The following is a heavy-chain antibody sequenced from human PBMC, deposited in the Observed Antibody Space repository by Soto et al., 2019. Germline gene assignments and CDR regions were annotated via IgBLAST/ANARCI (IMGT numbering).Heavy chain of an antibody. V-gene: IGHV1-69*13. D-gene: IGHD5-12*01. CDR2: IIPIFGTA. CDR3: ARDNRRDGYTFAAFDY. J-gene: IGHJ4*02. CDR1: GGTFSSYA. Sequence: VASVKVSCKASGGTFSSYAISWVRQAPGQGLEWMGGIIPIFGTANYAQKFQGRVTITADESTSTAYMELSSLRSEDTAVYYCARDNRRDGYTFAAFDYWGQGTLVTVSS.